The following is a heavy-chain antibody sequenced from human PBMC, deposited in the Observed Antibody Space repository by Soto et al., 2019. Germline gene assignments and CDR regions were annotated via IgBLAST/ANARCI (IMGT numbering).Heavy chain of an antibody. Sequence: EVQLLESGGDLAQPGGSLRLSCAASGFTFSTYAMSWVRQAPGKGLEWVSSISGSGDSTAYADSVKGRFTISRDNSRNTLHLQMNSLRAEDTALYYFAQKWVVEGPTDLFDVWGPGTMVTVSS. CDR1: GFTFSTYA. V-gene: IGHV3-23*01. J-gene: IGHJ3*01. D-gene: IGHD2-15*01. CDR3: AQKWVVEGPTDLFDV. CDR2: ISGSGDST.